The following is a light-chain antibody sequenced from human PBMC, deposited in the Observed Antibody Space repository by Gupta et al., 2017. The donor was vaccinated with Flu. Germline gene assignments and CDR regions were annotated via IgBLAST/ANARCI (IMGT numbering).Light chain of an antibody. CDR3: CSYAGSNTFV. CDR2: EGT. V-gene: IGLV2-23*01. CDR1: SSDVGTYNG. J-gene: IGLJ1*01. Sequence: QSALTQPASVSAPPGQPITISCTGTSSDVGTYNGVSWYQQHPGKAPKLIIYEGTKRPSDVSNRFSGSSSGTTASLTISGLQADDEAEYYCCSYAGSNTFVFGSGTQVTV.